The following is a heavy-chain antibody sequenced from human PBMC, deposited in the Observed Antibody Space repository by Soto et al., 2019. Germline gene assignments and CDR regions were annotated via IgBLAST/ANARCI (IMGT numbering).Heavy chain of an antibody. Sequence: SGPTLVNPTQTLTLTCTFSGFSLTTNKMSVSRIRQPPGKALEWLARIDWVYYKRYSPSLKSRLTITKDTSKNQVVLTMTNMDPVDTATYYCAHPYSGNFYYFDYWGQGILVTVSS. CDR1: GFSLTTNKMS. CDR3: AHPYSGNFYYFDY. D-gene: IGHD1-26*01. J-gene: IGHJ4*02. V-gene: IGHV2-5*08. CDR2: IDWVYYK.